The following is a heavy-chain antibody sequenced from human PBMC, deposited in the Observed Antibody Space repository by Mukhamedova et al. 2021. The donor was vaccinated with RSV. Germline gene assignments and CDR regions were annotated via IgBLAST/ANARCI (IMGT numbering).Heavy chain of an antibody. Sequence: GGSTYYADSVKGRFTISRDNSKNTMYLQMNSLRAEDTAVYYCAKAVALMTTVTSFDYLGQGTLVTVSS. V-gene: IGHV3-23*01. CDR2: GGST. D-gene: IGHD4-17*01. J-gene: IGHJ4*02. CDR3: AKAVALMTTVTSFDY.